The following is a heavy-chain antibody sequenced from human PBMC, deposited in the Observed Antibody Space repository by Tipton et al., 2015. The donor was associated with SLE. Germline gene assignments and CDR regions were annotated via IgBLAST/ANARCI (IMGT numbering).Heavy chain of an antibody. CDR1: GFTFSSYG. CDR2: IWYDGSNK. CDR3: ARDYGSGTFYYYYYMDV. V-gene: IGHV3-33*01. J-gene: IGHJ6*03. Sequence: RSLRLSCAASGFTFSSYGMHWVRQAPGKGLEWVAVIWYDGSNKYYADSVKGRFTISRDNSKNTLYLQMNSLRAEDTAVYYCARDYGSGTFYYYYYMDVWGKGTTVTVSS. D-gene: IGHD3-10*01.